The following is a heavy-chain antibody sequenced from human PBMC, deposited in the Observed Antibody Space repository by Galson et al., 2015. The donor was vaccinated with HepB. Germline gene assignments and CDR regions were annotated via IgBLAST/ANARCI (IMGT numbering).Heavy chain of an antibody. CDR1: GYTFTGYY. D-gene: IGHD3-22*01. Sequence: SVKVSCKASGYTFTGYYMHWVRQAPGQGLEWMGRINPNSGGTNYAQKFQGRVTMTRDTSISTAYMELSRLRSDDTAVYYCARDETYYYDSSGYYYYYWGQGTLVTVSS. V-gene: IGHV1-2*06. CDR2: INPNSGGT. J-gene: IGHJ4*02. CDR3: ARDETYYYDSSGYYYYY.